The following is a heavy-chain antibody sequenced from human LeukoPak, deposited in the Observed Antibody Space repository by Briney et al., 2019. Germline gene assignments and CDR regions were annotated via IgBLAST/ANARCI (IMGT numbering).Heavy chain of an antibody. J-gene: IGHJ5*02. CDR1: GGSVSSYY. V-gene: IGHV4-59*08. Sequence: SETLSLTCTVSGGSVSSYYWSWIRQPPGKGLEWIGYIYDIGSTKYNPSLKSRVTMSVDTSKNQFSLKLSSVTAVDTAVYHCARTYYYDSSGYLNHWFDPWGQGTLVTVSS. CDR3: ARTYYYDSSGYLNHWFDP. CDR2: IYDIGST. D-gene: IGHD3-22*01.